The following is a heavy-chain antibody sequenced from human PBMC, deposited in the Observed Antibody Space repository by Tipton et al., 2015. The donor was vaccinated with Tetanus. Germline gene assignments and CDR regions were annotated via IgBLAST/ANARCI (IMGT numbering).Heavy chain of an antibody. D-gene: IGHD4-11*01. Sequence: TLSLTCTVSGGSVSSGSYYWSWIRQPPGKGLEWIGYIYYSGSTNYNPSLKSRVTMSVDTSKNQFSLKLSSVTAADTAVYYCAGGTVIGYDYWGQGTLVTVSS. V-gene: IGHV4-61*01. CDR2: IYYSGST. J-gene: IGHJ4*02. CDR1: GGSVSSGSYY. CDR3: AGGTVIGYDY.